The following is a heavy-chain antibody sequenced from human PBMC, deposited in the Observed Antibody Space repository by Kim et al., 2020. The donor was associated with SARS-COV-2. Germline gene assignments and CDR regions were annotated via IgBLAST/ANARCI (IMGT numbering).Heavy chain of an antibody. CDR3: AREPLSGYYYDSSGYPSDALDI. Sequence: SESLSLTCTVSGGSISSGSYYWSWIRQPAGKGLEWIGRIYTSGSTNYNPSLKSRVTISVDTSKNQFSLKLSSVTAADTAVYYCAREPLSGYYYDSSGYPSDALDIWGQGTMVTVSS. CDR1: GGSISSGSYY. CDR2: IYTSGST. J-gene: IGHJ3*02. D-gene: IGHD3-22*01. V-gene: IGHV4-61*02.